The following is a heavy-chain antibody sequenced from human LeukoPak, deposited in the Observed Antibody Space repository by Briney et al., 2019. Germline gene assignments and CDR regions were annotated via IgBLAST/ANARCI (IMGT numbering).Heavy chain of an antibody. V-gene: IGHV4-59*01. D-gene: IGHD5-24*01. J-gene: IGHJ4*02. CDR1: GGSISSYY. Sequence: SQTLSLTCTVSGGSISSYYWSWIRQPPGKGLEWIGYIYYSGSTNYNPSLKSRVTISVDTSKNQFSLKLSSVTAADTAVYYCARLHVEMATIYYFDYWGQGTLVTVSS. CDR3: ARLHVEMATIYYFDY. CDR2: IYYSGST.